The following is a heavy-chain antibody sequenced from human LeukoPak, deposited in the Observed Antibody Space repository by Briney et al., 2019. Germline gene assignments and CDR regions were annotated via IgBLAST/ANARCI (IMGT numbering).Heavy chain of an antibody. D-gene: IGHD3-10*01. V-gene: IGHV3-33*01. J-gene: IGHJ4*02. CDR2: IWNDGSNK. CDR3: ARASGPFDY. CDR1: GXTFSTYG. Sequence: PGRSLRLSCAASGXTFSTYGMHWVRQAPGKGLEWVAVIWNDGSNKYYADSVKGRFTISRDNSKSTLYLQMNSLRAEDTAVYSCARASGPFDYWGQGTLVTVSS.